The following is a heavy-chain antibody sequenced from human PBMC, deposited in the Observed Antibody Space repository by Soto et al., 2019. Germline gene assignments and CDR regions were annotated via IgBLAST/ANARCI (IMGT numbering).Heavy chain of an antibody. CDR2: IRSKAYGGTT. J-gene: IGHJ6*02. Sequence: PGGSLRLSCTASGFTFGDYAMSWFRQAPGKGLEWVGFIRSKAYGGTTEYAASVKGRFTISRDDSKSIAYLQMNSLKTEDTAVYYCTREVPQGYYYGMDVWGQGTTVTVSS. D-gene: IGHD3-10*01. CDR3: TREVPQGYYYGMDV. V-gene: IGHV3-49*03. CDR1: GFTFGDYA.